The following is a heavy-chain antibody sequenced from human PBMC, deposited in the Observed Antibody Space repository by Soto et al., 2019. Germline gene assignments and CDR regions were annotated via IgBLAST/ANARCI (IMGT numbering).Heavy chain of an antibody. Sequence: GGSLRLSCAASGFTFSSYSMNWVRQAPGKGLEWVSCISSSSSTIYYADSVKGRFTISRDNAKNSLYLQMNSLRDEDTAVYYCAREIMITFGGVIAPAYGMDVWGQGTTVTVSS. J-gene: IGHJ6*02. CDR2: ISSSSSTI. D-gene: IGHD3-16*02. V-gene: IGHV3-48*02. CDR3: AREIMITFGGVIAPAYGMDV. CDR1: GFTFSSYS.